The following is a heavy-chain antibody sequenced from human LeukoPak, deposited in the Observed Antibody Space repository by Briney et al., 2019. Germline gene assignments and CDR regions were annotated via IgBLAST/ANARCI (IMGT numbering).Heavy chain of an antibody. J-gene: IGHJ4*02. CDR3: ARDQNYYDSSGPDY. CDR1: GYSFVDYG. V-gene: IGHV1-18*01. D-gene: IGHD3-22*01. CDR2: ISAYNGNT. Sequence: ASVKVSCKTSGYSFVDYGISWVRQAPRQGLEWMGWISAYNGNTNYAQKLQGRVTMTTDTSTSTAYMELRSLRSDDTAVYYCARDQNYYDSSGPDYWGQGTLVTVSS.